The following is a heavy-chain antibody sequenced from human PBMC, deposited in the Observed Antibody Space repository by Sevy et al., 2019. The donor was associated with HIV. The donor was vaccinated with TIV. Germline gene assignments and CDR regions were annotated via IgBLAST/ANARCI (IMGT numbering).Heavy chain of an antibody. D-gene: IGHD6-13*01. CDR3: ARDGGSWPKYGMDV. J-gene: IGHJ6*02. CDR1: GFTFSSYG. V-gene: IGHV3-33*01. Sequence: GGSLKLSCAASGFTFSSYGMHWVRQAPGKGLEWVAVIWYDGSNKYYADSVKGRFTISRDNSKNTLYLQMNSLRAEDTAVYYCARDGGSWPKYGMDVWGQGTTVTVSS. CDR2: IWYDGSNK.